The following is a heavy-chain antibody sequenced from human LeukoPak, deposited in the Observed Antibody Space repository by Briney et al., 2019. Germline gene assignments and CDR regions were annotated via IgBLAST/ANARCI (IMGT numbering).Heavy chain of an antibody. J-gene: IGHJ3*02. CDR2: IYTSGST. Sequence: PSETLSLTCTVSGGSISSYYWSWIRQPAGKGLEWIGRIYTSGSTNYNPSLKSRVTMSVDTSKNQFSLKLSSVTAADTAVYYCATYSGSYYRRLSNDAFDIWGQGTMVTVSS. CDR3: ATYSGSYYRRLSNDAFDI. D-gene: IGHD1-26*01. V-gene: IGHV4-4*07. CDR1: GGSISSYY.